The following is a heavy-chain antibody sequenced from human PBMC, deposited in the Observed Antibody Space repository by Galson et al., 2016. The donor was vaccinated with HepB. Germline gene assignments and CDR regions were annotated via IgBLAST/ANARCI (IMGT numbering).Heavy chain of an antibody. V-gene: IGHV4-31*03. CDR1: GGSISSGGYY. CDR3: ARDRSSSSGSFGY. CDR2: IYHSGST. Sequence: TLSLTCTVSGGSISSGGYYWSWIRQHPGKGLGWIGYIYHSGSTYYNPSLKSRVTISVDTSKNQFSLKLSSVTAADTAVYFCARDRSSSSGSFGYWGQGALVTVSS. J-gene: IGHJ4*02. D-gene: IGHD3-10*01.